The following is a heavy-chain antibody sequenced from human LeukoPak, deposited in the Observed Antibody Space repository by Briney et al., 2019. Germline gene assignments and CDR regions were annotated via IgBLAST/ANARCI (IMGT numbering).Heavy chain of an antibody. Sequence: GRSLRLSCAASGFSFEDYAMHWVRQAPGKGLEWVSGISWNSGSIGYAESVKGRFTISRDSAKNSLYLQMNSLRAEDMALYYCAKASCGGDCSIDYWGQGTLVTVSS. D-gene: IGHD2-21*02. CDR3: AKASCGGDCSIDY. CDR2: ISWNSGSI. CDR1: GFSFEDYA. J-gene: IGHJ4*02. V-gene: IGHV3-9*03.